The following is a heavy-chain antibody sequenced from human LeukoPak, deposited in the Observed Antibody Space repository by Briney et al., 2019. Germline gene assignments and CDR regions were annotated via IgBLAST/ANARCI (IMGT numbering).Heavy chain of an antibody. CDR3: ARDTAAAGTCFDP. Sequence: PSETLSLTCTVSGGSISSYYWSWIRQPPGKGLEWIGYIYYMGSTNYNRSLKSRVNISVATSKNQFSLKLSSVPAADTAVYYCARDTAAAGTCFDPWGQGPPVTVSS. V-gene: IGHV4-59*01. D-gene: IGHD6-13*01. J-gene: IGHJ5*02. CDR2: IYYMGST. CDR1: GGSISSYY.